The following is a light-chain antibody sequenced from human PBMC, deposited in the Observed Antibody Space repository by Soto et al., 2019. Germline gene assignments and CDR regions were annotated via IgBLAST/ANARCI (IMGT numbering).Light chain of an antibody. CDR3: QQYSKEST. CDR1: QNVRNW. CDR2: KAS. Sequence: DVEMTQSPSTLPTSIGDRVTINCRASQNVRNWLAWYQQKPGKAPKLLIYKASRLESGVPSRFSDSGSGTDFTLTINSLQSDDFATYFCQQYSKESTFGQGTKLEIK. J-gene: IGKJ2*01. V-gene: IGKV1-5*03.